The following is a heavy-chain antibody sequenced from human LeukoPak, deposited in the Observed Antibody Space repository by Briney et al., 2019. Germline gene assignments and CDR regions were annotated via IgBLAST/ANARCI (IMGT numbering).Heavy chain of an antibody. J-gene: IGHJ4*02. Sequence: PGGSLRLSCAASGFTFSSYAMSWVRQAPGKGLEWVSAISGSGGSTYYADSVKGRFTISRDNSKSTLYLQMNSLRAEDTAVYYCAKSLGFCSSTSCYFDYWGQGTLVTVSS. D-gene: IGHD2-2*01. CDR3: AKSLGFCSSTSCYFDY. CDR2: ISGSGGST. V-gene: IGHV3-23*01. CDR1: GFTFSSYA.